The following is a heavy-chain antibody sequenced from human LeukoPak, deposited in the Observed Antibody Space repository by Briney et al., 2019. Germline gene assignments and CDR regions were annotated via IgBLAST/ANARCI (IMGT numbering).Heavy chain of an antibody. J-gene: IGHJ4*02. CDR2: IYYSGST. CDR1: GGSISSYY. Sequence: SETLSLTCTVSGGSISSYYWSWIRQPPGKGLEWIGYIYYSGSTNYNPSLKSRVTISVDTSKNQLSLKLSSVTAADTAVYYCARVYYDYVWGSYRYPSVSFDYWGQGTLVTVSS. CDR3: ARVYYDYVWGSYRYPSVSFDY. V-gene: IGHV4-59*01. D-gene: IGHD3-16*02.